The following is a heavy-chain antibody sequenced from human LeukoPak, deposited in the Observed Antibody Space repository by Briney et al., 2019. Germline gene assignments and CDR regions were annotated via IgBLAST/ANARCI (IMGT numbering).Heavy chain of an antibody. V-gene: IGHV3-74*01. CDR2: INGDGSST. CDR3: ARGGGSSGWYGVDY. CDR1: GFTFSSYW. J-gene: IGHJ4*02. Sequence: GGPLRLSCTASGFTFSSYWMHWVRQAPGKGLLWVSRINGDGSSTNYADSVNGRFTISRDNAKNTVYLQINSRRVEDTAVYYCARGGGSSGWYGVDYWGQGTLVTVSS. D-gene: IGHD6-19*01.